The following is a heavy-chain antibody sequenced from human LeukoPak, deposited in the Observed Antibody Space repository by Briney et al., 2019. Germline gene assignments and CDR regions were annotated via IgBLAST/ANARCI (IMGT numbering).Heavy chain of an antibody. Sequence: PGGSLRLSCEASGFTFSIYAMSWVRQAPGRGLEWVSAISSGGGSTYYADSVKGRFTISRDNSKNTLYLQMNSLRAEDTAVYYCAKEPPYGSGSYFDYWGQGTLVTVSS. V-gene: IGHV3-23*01. D-gene: IGHD3-10*01. J-gene: IGHJ4*02. CDR2: ISSGGGST. CDR1: GFTFSIYA. CDR3: AKEPPYGSGSYFDY.